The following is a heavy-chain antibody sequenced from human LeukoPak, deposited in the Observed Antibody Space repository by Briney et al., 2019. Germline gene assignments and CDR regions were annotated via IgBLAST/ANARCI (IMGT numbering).Heavy chain of an antibody. CDR3: TTDYYDSSGYRTLDS. J-gene: IGHJ4*02. Sequence: GGSLRLSXAASGFTFSNAWMSWVRQAPGKGLEWVGRIKRKTDGGTTDYAAHGKGRFAISREDSQPTLYLQMNSLKTEDTAVYYCTTDYYDSSGYRTLDSWGQGTLVTVSS. V-gene: IGHV3-15*01. CDR2: IKRKTDGGTT. D-gene: IGHD3-22*01. CDR1: GFTFSNAW.